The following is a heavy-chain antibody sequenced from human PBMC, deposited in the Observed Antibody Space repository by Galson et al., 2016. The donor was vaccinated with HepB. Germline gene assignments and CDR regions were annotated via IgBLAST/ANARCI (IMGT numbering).Heavy chain of an antibody. J-gene: IGHJ4*02. Sequence: SETLSLTCTVSGDSMTSNWWSWVRQPPGQALDWIGEAYHSGSTHYNPSLNNRVTLSIDTSNNQLSLERNFVTAADTAIYYCARHVAVPGTRGFDSWGQGTLVTVAS. V-gene: IGHV4-4*02. CDR1: GDSMTSNW. CDR3: ARHVAVPGTRGFDS. CDR2: AYHSGST. D-gene: IGHD6-19*01.